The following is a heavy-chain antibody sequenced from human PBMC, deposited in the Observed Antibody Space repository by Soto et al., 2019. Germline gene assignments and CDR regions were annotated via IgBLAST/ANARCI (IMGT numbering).Heavy chain of an antibody. V-gene: IGHV4-39*01. CDR3: AGRDSGQDYYYGMDV. D-gene: IGHD3-10*01. CDR1: GGSISSSSYY. Sequence: PSETLSLTCTVSGGSISSSSYYWGWIRQPPGKGLEWIGSIYYSGSTYYNPSLKSRVTISVDTSKNQCSLKLSSVTAADTAVYCWAGRDSGQDYYYGMDVWGQGTTVTVSS. CDR2: IYYSGST. J-gene: IGHJ6*02.